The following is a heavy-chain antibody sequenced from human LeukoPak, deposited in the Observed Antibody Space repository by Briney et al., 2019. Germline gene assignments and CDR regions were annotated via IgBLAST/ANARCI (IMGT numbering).Heavy chain of an antibody. CDR1: GGTFSSYA. CDR2: IIPIFATA. D-gene: IGHD3-10*01. CDR3: ARERLHAYYYGSGSYINWFDP. Sequence: SVKVSCKASGGTFSSYAISWVRQAPGQGLEWMGGIIPIFATANYAQKFQGRVTITADESTSTAYMELSSLRSEDTAVYYCARERLHAYYYGSGSYINWFDPWGQGTLVTVSS. V-gene: IGHV1-69*13. J-gene: IGHJ5*02.